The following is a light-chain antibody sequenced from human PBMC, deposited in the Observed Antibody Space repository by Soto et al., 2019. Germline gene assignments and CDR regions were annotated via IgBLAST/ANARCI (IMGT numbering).Light chain of an antibody. Sequence: DIQMTQSPSSVSASVGDRVTITCRASQSISSLFAWYQQKPGKAPNLLIHTASSLQSGVPSRFSGSGSGTAFTLTISSLQPEDVATYYCQQANRFPLTFGGGTKVEIK. CDR2: TAS. V-gene: IGKV1-12*01. J-gene: IGKJ4*01. CDR1: QSISSL. CDR3: QQANRFPLT.